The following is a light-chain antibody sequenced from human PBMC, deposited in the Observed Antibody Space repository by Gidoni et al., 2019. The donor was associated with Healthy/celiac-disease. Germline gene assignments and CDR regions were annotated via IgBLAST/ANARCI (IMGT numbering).Light chain of an antibody. V-gene: IGKV1-39*01. J-gene: IGKJ2*01. CDR1: QSISSY. CDR3: QQSYSTPRYT. CDR2: AAS. Sequence: DIQMTQSPSSLSASVGDRVTITCRASQSISSYFNWYQQKPGNAPKLLIYAASSLQSGVPSRFSGSGSGTDFTLTISSLQPEDFATYYCQQSYSTPRYTFGQGTKLEIK.